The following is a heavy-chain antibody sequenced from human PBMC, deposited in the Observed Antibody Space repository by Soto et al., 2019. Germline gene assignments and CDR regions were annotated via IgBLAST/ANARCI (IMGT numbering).Heavy chain of an antibody. Sequence: PGESLKISCKASGYTFTNDWIGWVRQMPGKGLEWMGIINPSDSDTRYNPSFQGQVTISVDKSISTAYLQWSSLKASDTAMYFSARTHIVDTPGARFDPWGQGTLVTVSS. CDR1: GYTFTNDW. V-gene: IGHV5-51*01. D-gene: IGHD5-12*01. CDR2: INPSDSDT. CDR3: ARTHIVDTPGARFDP. J-gene: IGHJ5*02.